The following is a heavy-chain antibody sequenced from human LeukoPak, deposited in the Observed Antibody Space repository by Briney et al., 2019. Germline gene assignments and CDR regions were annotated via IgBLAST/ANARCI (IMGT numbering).Heavy chain of an antibody. V-gene: IGHV4-38-2*01. J-gene: IGHJ4*02. CDR3: ARSLGTMVRGTPGQFDY. CDR1: GYSISSGYY. Sequence: KPSETLSLTCAVSGYSISSGYYWGWIRQPPGKRLEWIGSIYHSGSTYYNPSLKSRVTISVDTSKNQFSLKLSSVTAADTAVYYCARSLGTMVRGTPGQFDYWGQGTLVTVSS. D-gene: IGHD3-10*01. CDR2: IYHSGST.